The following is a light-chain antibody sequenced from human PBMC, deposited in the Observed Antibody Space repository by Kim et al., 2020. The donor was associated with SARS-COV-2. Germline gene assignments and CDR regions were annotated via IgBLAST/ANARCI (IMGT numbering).Light chain of an antibody. CDR3: QQYNSYSPET. V-gene: IGKV1-5*03. J-gene: IGKJ1*01. Sequence: DIQMTQSPSTLSASLGDRVTITCRASQSIRNWLAWYQQKPGKAPKLLIYKASSLESVVPSRFSGSGSGTEFTLTISSLQPDDFATYYCQQYNSYSPETFGQGTKVDIK. CDR1: QSIRNW. CDR2: KAS.